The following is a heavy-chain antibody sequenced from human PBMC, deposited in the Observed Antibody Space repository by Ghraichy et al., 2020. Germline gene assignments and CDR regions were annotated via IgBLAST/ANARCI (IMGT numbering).Heavy chain of an antibody. Sequence: ASVKVSCKTSGYTFTVYYMHWVRQAPGQGLEWMGWINPNSGGTMYAQKFQGRVTMTTDTSISTAYMELSRLRSDDTAGYYCAKDPLGGEEPWFDPWGQGTLVTVSS. CDR3: AKDPLGGEEPWFDP. J-gene: IGHJ5*02. CDR1: GYTFTVYY. V-gene: IGHV1-2*02. CDR2: INPNSGGT. D-gene: IGHD3-16*01.